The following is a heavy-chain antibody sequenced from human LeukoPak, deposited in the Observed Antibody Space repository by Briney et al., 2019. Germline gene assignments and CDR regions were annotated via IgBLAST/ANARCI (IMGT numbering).Heavy chain of an antibody. Sequence: GESLKISCKGVGYIFNNFWIAWVRQMPGKGLEWMGIIYPGDSDTRYSPSFQGQVTISADKSISTAYLQWSSLKASDTAIYYCATKGERRLFDYWGQGTLVTVSS. J-gene: IGHJ4*02. CDR1: GYIFNNFW. CDR2: IYPGDSDT. CDR3: ATKGERRLFDY. V-gene: IGHV5-51*01. D-gene: IGHD1-1*01.